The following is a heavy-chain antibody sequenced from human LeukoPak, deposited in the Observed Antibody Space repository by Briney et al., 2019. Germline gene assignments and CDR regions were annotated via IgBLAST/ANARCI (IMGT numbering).Heavy chain of an antibody. J-gene: IGHJ6*03. CDR2: INHSGST. Sequence: PSETLSLTCAVYGGSFSGYYWSWIRQPPGKGLEWIGEINHSGSTNYNPSLKSRVTISVDTSKNQFSLKLSSVTAADTAVYYCARRYPLYYMDGWGKGTTVTVSS. CDR3: ARRYPLYYMDG. V-gene: IGHV4-34*01. CDR1: GGSFSGYY. D-gene: IGHD2-2*01.